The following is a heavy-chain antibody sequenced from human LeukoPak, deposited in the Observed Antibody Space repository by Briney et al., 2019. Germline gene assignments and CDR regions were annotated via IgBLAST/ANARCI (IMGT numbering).Heavy chain of an antibody. J-gene: IGHJ4*02. V-gene: IGHV3-9*03. CDR2: ISWNSGST. D-gene: IGHD3-3*01. CDR1: GFTFDDYA. Sequence: GGSLRLSCAASGFTFDDYAMHWVRQAPGKGLEWVSGISWNSGSTGYADSVKGRFTISRDNAKNSLYLQMNSLRAEDMALYYCAKDMRRGGYYDFWSGYSPFDYWGQGTLVTVSS. CDR3: AKDMRRGGYYDFWSGYSPFDY.